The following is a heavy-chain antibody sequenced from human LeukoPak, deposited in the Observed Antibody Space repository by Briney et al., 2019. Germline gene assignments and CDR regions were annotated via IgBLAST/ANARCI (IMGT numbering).Heavy chain of an antibody. CDR3: ARVPGTAMDV. CDR2: ISSSGKYI. D-gene: IGHD1-1*01. Sequence: GGSLRLSCVASGFDFASYTINWVRQAPGKGLDWVSSISSSGKYIYYADSAKGRFTISRNNTDNSVYLQLNSLRADDTAVYYCARVPGTAMDVWGTGTTVIVSS. J-gene: IGHJ6*04. CDR1: GFDFASYT. V-gene: IGHV3-21*01.